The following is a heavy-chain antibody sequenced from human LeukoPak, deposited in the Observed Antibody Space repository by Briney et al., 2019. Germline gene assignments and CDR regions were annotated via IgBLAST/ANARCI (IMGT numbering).Heavy chain of an antibody. CDR2: INSDGSST. J-gene: IGHJ4*02. V-gene: IGHV3-74*01. CDR3: ARVEGDCSSTSCFSGYFDY. D-gene: IGHD2-2*01. CDR1: GFTFSSYW. Sequence: PEGSLRLSCAASGFTFSSYWMHWVRQAPGKGLVWISRINSDGSSTSYADSVKGRFTIARDNAKNTLYLQMSSLRAEDTAVYYCARVEGDCSSTSCFSGYFDYWGQRTLVTVSS.